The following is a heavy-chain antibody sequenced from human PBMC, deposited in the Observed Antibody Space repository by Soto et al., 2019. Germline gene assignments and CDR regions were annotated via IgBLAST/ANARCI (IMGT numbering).Heavy chain of an antibody. Sequence: QVQLVQSGAEVKKPGASVKVSCKASGYTFTSYDINWVRQATGQALEYLGWMNPNSGNTGYVQKFQGRVTMTRDTSISTAYMELSSLRSEDSDVYFCAGGIKYGAYSRWFDPWGQGTLVTVSS. CDR2: MNPNSGNT. D-gene: IGHD4-17*01. V-gene: IGHV1-8*01. CDR3: AGGIKYGAYSRWFDP. CDR1: GYTFTSYD. J-gene: IGHJ5*02.